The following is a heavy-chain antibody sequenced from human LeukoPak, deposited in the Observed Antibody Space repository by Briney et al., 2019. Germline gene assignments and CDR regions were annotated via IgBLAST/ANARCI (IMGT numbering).Heavy chain of an antibody. CDR1: GFTFSSYS. Sequence: PGGSLRLSCAASGFTFSSYSMNWVRQAPGKGLEWVSSISSSSSYIYYADSVQGRFTISRDNAKNSLYLQMNSLRAEDTAVYYCARDPYSGSYGDSYYYYMDVWGKGTTVTISS. J-gene: IGHJ6*03. D-gene: IGHD1-26*01. V-gene: IGHV3-21*01. CDR2: ISSSSSYI. CDR3: ARDPYSGSYGDSYYYYMDV.